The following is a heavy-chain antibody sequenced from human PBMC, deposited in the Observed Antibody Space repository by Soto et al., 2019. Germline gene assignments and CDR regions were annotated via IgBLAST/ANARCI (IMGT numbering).Heavy chain of an antibody. CDR3: ASPSVDCGGDCYYFGH. CDR2: INHSGSS. J-gene: IGHJ4*02. Sequence: TSETLSLTCGVSGGSFGGYYWSWIRQPPGKGLEWIGEINHSGSSNYNPSLKSRVTISIDTSKNQFSLKLTSVTAADTAVYYCASPSVDCGGDCYYFGHWGQGTLVTVSS. CDR1: GGSFGGYY. D-gene: IGHD2-21*02. V-gene: IGHV4-34*01.